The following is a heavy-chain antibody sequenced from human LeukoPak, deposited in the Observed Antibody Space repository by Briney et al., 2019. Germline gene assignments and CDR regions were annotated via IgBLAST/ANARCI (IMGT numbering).Heavy chain of an antibody. CDR1: GGSFSGYY. J-gene: IGHJ2*01. CDR3: ARGQEIQLWLFRYSDL. Sequence: SETLSLTCAVYGGSFSGYYWSWIRQPPGKGLEWIGEINHSGSTNYNPSLKSRVTISVDTSKNQFSLKLSSVTAADTAVYYCARGQEIQLWLFRYSDLWGRGTLVTVSS. CDR2: INHSGST. D-gene: IGHD5-18*01. V-gene: IGHV4-34*01.